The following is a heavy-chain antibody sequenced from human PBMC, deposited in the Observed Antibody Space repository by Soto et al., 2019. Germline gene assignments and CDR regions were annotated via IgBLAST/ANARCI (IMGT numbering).Heavy chain of an antibody. CDR1: GFTFNSYG. V-gene: IGHV3-30*18. D-gene: IGHD3-3*01. Sequence: GGSLRLSCAASGFTFNSYGMHWVRQAPGKGLEWVVVISFDGRNTYYADSVKGRFTISRDNSKNTLYLQMTSLRAEDTAVYYCAKAPPYYDFWSGYFYGMDVWGQGTTVTVSS. J-gene: IGHJ6*02. CDR3: AKAPPYYDFWSGYFYGMDV. CDR2: ISFDGRNT.